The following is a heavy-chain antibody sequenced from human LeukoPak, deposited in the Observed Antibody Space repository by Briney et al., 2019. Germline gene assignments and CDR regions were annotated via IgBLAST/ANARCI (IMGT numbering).Heavy chain of an antibody. Sequence: GGSLRLSCAASGFIFSNYEMNWVRQAPGKGLEWVSYISHTGTTTYYADSVKGRFTISRDDARNSLYLQMNSLRAEDTAVYCCARTKEGDYWGQGTLVTVSS. V-gene: IGHV3-48*03. CDR1: GFIFSNYE. CDR2: ISHTGTTT. J-gene: IGHJ4*02. CDR3: ARTKEGDY.